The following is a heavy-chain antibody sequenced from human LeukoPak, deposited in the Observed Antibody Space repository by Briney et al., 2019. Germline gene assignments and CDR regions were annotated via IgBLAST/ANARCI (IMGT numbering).Heavy chain of an antibody. CDR2: INPNSGGT. J-gene: IGHJ4*02. D-gene: IGHD3-22*01. Sequence: GASVKVSCKASGYTFTGNYMHWVRQAPGQGLEWMGWINPNSGGTNYAQKFQGRVTMTRDTSINTAYMELSRLRSDDTAVYYCAILYYYDSSGYYEGFDYFDYWGQGTLVTVSS. V-gene: IGHV1-2*02. CDR3: AILYYYDSSGYYEGFDYFDY. CDR1: GYTFTGNY.